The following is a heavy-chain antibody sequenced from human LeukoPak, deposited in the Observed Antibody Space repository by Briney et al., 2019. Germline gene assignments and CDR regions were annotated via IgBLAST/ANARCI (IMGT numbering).Heavy chain of an antibody. J-gene: IGHJ4*02. CDR3: ARSYDSSGYYYGFES. CDR2: TFYSGSGDT. CDR1: GGSIRSYY. V-gene: IGHV4-59*01. Sequence: SETLSLTCTVSGGSIRSYYWSWIRQAPGKGLEWIGYTFYSGSGDTNYNPSLQSRVTFSIDTSRNQFSLNLNSVTAADTAVYYCARSYDSSGYYYGFESWGQGTLVTVSS. D-gene: IGHD3-22*01.